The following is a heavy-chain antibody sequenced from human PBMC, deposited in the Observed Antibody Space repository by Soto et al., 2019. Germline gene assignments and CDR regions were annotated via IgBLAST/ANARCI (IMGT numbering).Heavy chain of an antibody. Sequence: SETLSLTCTVSGGSISSGGYYWSWIRQHPGKGLESIAYVCSSGSTNYNPSLESRVSISLDTSKNQFSLRLTSVTAADTAVYFCARVRTEYAGLDYWGQGTLVTVSS. D-gene: IGHD2-2*01. CDR1: GGSISSGGYY. CDR3: ARVRTEYAGLDY. J-gene: IGHJ4*02. V-gene: IGHV4-61*08. CDR2: VCSSGST.